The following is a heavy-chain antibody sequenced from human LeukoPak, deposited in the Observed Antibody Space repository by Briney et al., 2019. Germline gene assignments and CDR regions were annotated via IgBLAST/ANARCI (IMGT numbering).Heavy chain of an antibody. CDR1: GFTFNTYT. V-gene: IGHV3-21*01. D-gene: IGHD5-24*01. CDR3: ARGGGGRDGYNFDY. CDR2: ISSSSGYI. Sequence: PGGSLRLSCAASGFTFNTYTMNWARQVPGKGLEWVSSISSSSGYISFANSVKGRLTISRNNAKNSLYLQMNSLRAEDTAVYYCARGGGGRDGYNFDYWGQGILVTVSS. J-gene: IGHJ4*02.